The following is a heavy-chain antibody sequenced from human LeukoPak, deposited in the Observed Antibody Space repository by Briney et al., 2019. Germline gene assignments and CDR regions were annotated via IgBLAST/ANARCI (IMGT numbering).Heavy chain of an antibody. CDR1: GYSISSGYY. J-gene: IGHJ6*03. V-gene: IGHV4-38-2*02. CDR3: ARDPHYYDSSGYYYYYYMDV. Sequence: PSETLSLTCAVSGYSISSGYYWGWIRQPPGKGLEWIGSIYHSGSTYYHPSLKSRVTISVDTSKNQFSLKLSSVTAADTAVYYCARDPHYYDSSGYYYYYYMDVWGKGTTVTVSS. D-gene: IGHD3-22*01. CDR2: IYHSGST.